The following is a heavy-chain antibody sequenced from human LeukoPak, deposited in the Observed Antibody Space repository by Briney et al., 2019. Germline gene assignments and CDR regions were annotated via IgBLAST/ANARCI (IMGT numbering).Heavy chain of an antibody. J-gene: IGHJ4*02. CDR2: ISYDGSNK. CDR1: GFTFSSYG. Sequence: GSLRLSCAASGFTFSSYGMHWVRQAPGKGLEWVAVISYDGSNKYYADSVKGRFTISRDNSKNTPYLQMNSLRAEDTAVYYCANHPGYWGQGTLVTVSS. CDR3: ANHPGY. V-gene: IGHV3-30*18.